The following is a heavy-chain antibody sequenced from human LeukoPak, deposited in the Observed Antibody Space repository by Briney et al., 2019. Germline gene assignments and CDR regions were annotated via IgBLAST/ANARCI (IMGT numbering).Heavy chain of an antibody. D-gene: IGHD5-18*01. CDR3: ARNSDTAMVDY. V-gene: IGHV4-34*01. J-gene: IGHJ4*02. Sequence: SETLSLTCAVYGGSFSGYYWSWIRQPPGKGLEWIGEINHSGSTNYNPSLKSRVTISVDTSKNQFSLKLCSVTAADTAVYYCARNSDTAMVDYWGQGTLVTVSS. CDR1: GGSFSGYY. CDR2: INHSGST.